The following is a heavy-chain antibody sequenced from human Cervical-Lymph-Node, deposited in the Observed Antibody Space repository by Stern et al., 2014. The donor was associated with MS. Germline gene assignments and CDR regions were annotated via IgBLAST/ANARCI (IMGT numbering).Heavy chain of an antibody. CDR1: GFTFSNYG. V-gene: IGHV3-30-3*01. CDR2: ISYARVKK. CDR3: ATTVRKTSGWHRYFDYGMDV. D-gene: IGHD6-19*01. Sequence: QVQLVESGGGVVQPGRSLRLSCAASGFTFSNYGMHWVRQAPGKGLEWVAVISYARVKKYYADSVKGRVTISRDNAKDIRDLQLDSLIPEDTAVFYCATTVRKTSGWHRYFDYGMDVWGQGTTVTVSS. J-gene: IGHJ6*02.